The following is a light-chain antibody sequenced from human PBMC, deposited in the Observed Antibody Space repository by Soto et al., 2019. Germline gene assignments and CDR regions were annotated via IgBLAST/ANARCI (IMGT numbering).Light chain of an antibody. CDR3: QQYYTTPNT. V-gene: IGKV4-1*01. CDR2: WAS. Sequence: DIVLTQSPDSLAVSLGERATINCKSSQSVLYSSNNKNYLAWYQQKPGQPPKLLIYWASTRESGVPDRFSGSGSGTDVTLTSTSLQAEDVAVYYCQQYYTTPNTFGQGTKLEIK. CDR1: QSVLYSSNNKNY. J-gene: IGKJ2*01.